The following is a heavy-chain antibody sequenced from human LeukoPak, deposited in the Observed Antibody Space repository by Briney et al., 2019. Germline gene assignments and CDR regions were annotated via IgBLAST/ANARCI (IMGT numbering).Heavy chain of an antibody. Sequence: PSETLSLTCTASGGSISHYYWSWIRQPPEKGLEWIGYTYYGGSTKFNPSLKSRVAISVDTSKKQFSLNLTSVTAADTAVYYCARGPSVTSIGGPWGQGTLVTVSA. D-gene: IGHD4-17*01. CDR1: GGSISHYY. CDR3: ARGPSVTSIGGP. V-gene: IGHV4-59*01. J-gene: IGHJ5*02. CDR2: TYYGGST.